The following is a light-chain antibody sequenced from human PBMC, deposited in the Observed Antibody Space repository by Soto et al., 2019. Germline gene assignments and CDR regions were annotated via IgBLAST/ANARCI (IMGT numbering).Light chain of an antibody. V-gene: IGLV1-44*01. J-gene: IGLJ2*01. CDR1: SSNIGTNT. CDR3: EAWDDSLYGAV. Sequence: QSVLTQPPSASGTPGQRVTISCSGSSSNIGTNTINWYKQLPGTAPKLLIYSNDLRPSGVPDRFSGSKSGTSASLAISGLQSEDEADYYCEAWDDSLYGAVLGGGTKLTVL. CDR2: SND.